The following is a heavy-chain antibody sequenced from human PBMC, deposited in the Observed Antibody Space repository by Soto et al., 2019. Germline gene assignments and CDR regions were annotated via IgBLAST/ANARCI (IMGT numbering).Heavy chain of an antibody. CDR1: GGSINAFY. Sequence: QVHLQESGPKQVKSSETLSLTCTVSGGSINAFYWNWIRQAPGKGLEWIGDISWRGNTKYSPSLRSRVTMSVDTSTNQFSRSLKSVTAADTAVYYCVRGWDDLLTGVWLSFDYWGRGTPVTVPS. V-gene: IGHV4-59*13. CDR2: ISWRGNT. J-gene: IGHJ4*02. CDR3: VRGWDDLLTGVWLSFDY. D-gene: IGHD3-9*01.